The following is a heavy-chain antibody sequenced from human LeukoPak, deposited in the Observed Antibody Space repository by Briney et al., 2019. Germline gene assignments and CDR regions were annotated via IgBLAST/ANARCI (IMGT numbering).Heavy chain of an antibody. CDR3: ARDRYLLGDYGMDV. D-gene: IGHD3-16*01. V-gene: IGHV4-59*01. CDR2: IYYDGST. CDR1: GGSISSYY. Sequence: PSETLSLTCTVSGGSISSYYWNWIRQPPGKGLEWIGYIYYDGSTNYNPSLKSRVTISLDTSKDQFPLKLTSVTAADTAIYYCARDRYLLGDYGMDVWGQGTTVTVSS. J-gene: IGHJ6*02.